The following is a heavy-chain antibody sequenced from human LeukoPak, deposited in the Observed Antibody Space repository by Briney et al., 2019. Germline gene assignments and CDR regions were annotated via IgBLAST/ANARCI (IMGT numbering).Heavy chain of an antibody. CDR1: GGSISSSSYY. Sequence: SETLSLTCTVSGGSISSSSYYWGWIRQPPGKGLEWIGSIYYSGSTYYNPSLKSRVTISVDTSKNQFSLKLSSVTAADTAVYYCARGRVPLRYCSGGSCYKGPFDYWGQGTLVTVSS. V-gene: IGHV4-39*01. CDR2: IYYSGST. CDR3: ARGRVPLRYCSGGSCYKGPFDY. D-gene: IGHD2-15*01. J-gene: IGHJ4*02.